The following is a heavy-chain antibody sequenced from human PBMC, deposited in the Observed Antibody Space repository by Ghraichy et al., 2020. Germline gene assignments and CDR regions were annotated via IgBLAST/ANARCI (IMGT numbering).Heavy chain of an antibody. CDR3: ASGYYGDQPAAY. D-gene: IGHD4-17*01. CDR2: IYPSGGST. J-gene: IGHJ4*02. Sequence: ASVTVSCKASGYTFTGYYMYWVRQAPGQGLEWMGIIYPSGGSTSYAQKFRDRVTMARDTSTSTVYLDLSSLRSEDTAVYYCASGYYGDQPAAYWGQGTLVTVSS. CDR1: GYTFTGYY. V-gene: IGHV1-46*01.